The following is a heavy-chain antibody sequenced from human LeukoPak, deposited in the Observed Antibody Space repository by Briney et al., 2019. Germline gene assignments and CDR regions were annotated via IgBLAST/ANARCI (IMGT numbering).Heavy chain of an antibody. D-gene: IGHD3-3*01. CDR1: GFTVSSNY. CDR3: AREKGFWSGYYISYYYYYMDV. Sequence: GGSLRLSCAAPGFTVSSNYMSWVRQAPGKGLEWVSVIYSGGSTYYADSVKGRFTISRDNSKNTLYLQMNSLRAEDTAVYYCAREKGFWSGYYISYYYYYMDVWGKGTTVTVSS. CDR2: IYSGGST. V-gene: IGHV3-66*02. J-gene: IGHJ6*03.